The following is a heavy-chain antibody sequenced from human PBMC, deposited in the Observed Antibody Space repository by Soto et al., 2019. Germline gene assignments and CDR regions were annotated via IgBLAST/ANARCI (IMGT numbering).Heavy chain of an antibody. CDR1: GFTFSSYW. D-gene: IGHD3-3*01. Sequence: GGSLRLSCAASGFTFSSYWMSWVRQAPGKGLEWVASIKQDGSEKYYVDSVKGRFTISRDNAKNSLYLQMNSLRAEDTAVYYCARDRAYYDFWSGYPNYWGQGTLVTVSS. CDR2: IKQDGSEK. V-gene: IGHV3-7*03. J-gene: IGHJ4*02. CDR3: ARDRAYYDFWSGYPNY.